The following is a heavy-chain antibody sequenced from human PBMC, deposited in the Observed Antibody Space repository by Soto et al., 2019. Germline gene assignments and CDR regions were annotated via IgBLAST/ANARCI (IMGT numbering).Heavy chain of an antibody. CDR2: ISSTSGTI. CDR3: ANQKIRFSVAGTLYGLGV. J-gene: IGHJ6*02. CDR1: VFVLSTYR. Sequence: GPLRLSCEASVFVLSTYRMNWVRQAPGKGLEWISYISSTSGTIYYADSVKGRFTIFRDNAKNSLFLQMNGLRDDDTAVYYCANQKIRFSVAGTLYGLGVWGQGTTVTVSS. V-gene: IGHV3-48*02. D-gene: IGHD6-19*01.